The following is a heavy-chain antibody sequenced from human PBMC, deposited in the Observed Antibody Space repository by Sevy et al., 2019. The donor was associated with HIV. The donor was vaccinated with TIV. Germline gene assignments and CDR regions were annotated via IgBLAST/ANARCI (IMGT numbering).Heavy chain of an antibody. V-gene: IGHV3-49*03. J-gene: IGHJ6*02. CDR2: IRSKAYGETR. Sequence: GGSLRLSCRASGFNVGDYVMNWFRQAPGKGLDWVGFIRSKAYGETREYAASVKGRVTISREDSKGIAYLQMHRLKTEDTGRDYCTRAMYYHDSGSYYGMDVWGQGTTVTVSS. CDR3: TRAMYYHDSGSYYGMDV. CDR1: GFNVGDYV. D-gene: IGHD3-10*01.